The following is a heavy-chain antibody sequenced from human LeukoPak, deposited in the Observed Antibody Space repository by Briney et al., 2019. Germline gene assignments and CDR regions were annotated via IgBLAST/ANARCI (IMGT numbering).Heavy chain of an antibody. V-gene: IGHV3-74*01. CDR3: AKGIAARPSDY. J-gene: IGHJ4*02. CDR2: ISTNGSST. D-gene: IGHD6-6*01. Sequence: PGGSLRLSCAAPGFTFSSYWMHWVRQAPWKGLVWVSRISTNGSSTSYADSVKGRFTISRDNAKNTLYLQMNSLRAEDTAVYFCAKGIAARPSDYWGQGTLVTVSS. CDR1: GFTFSSYW.